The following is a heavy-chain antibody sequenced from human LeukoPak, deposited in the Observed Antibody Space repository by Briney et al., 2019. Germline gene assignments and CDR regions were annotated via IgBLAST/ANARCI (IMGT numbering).Heavy chain of an antibody. CDR2: IYHSGTT. CDR3: ARDLGDGIDY. D-gene: IGHD2-21*02. CDR1: GDSVTSSTYY. J-gene: IGHJ4*02. Sequence: SETLSLTCTVSGDSVTSSTYYWGWIRQPPGKGLEWIGSIYHSGTTTYNPSLRIRVTLSIDTSKNQFALNLSSVTAADTAVYYCARDLGDGIDYWGQGTLVTVSS. V-gene: IGHV4-39*06.